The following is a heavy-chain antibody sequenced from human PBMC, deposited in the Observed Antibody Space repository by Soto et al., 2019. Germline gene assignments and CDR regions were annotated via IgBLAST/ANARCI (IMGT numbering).Heavy chain of an antibody. CDR2: ISYDGSNK. CDR1: GFTFSSYA. CDR3: ARESNDYGGNSDAVDI. Sequence: QVQLVESGGGVVQPGRSLRLSCAASGFTFSSYAMHWVRQAPGKGLEWVAVISYDGSNKYYADSVKGRFTIYRDNSKNTLYLQMNSLRAEDTAVYYCARESNDYGGNSDAVDIWGQGTMVTVSS. V-gene: IGHV3-30-3*01. D-gene: IGHD4-17*01. J-gene: IGHJ3*02.